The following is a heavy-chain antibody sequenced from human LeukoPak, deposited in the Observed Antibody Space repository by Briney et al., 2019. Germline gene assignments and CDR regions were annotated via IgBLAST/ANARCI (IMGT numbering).Heavy chain of an antibody. CDR2: ASGSGANT. CDR1: GFTFSHYA. D-gene: IGHD4-11*01. CDR3: TKDQIGYSKPIDC. Sequence: PGASLRLSCAASGFTFSHYAMSWVRQAAGKGLEWVSTASGSGANTYYADSVKGRFTISRDNSKNTLYLQMNSLTAEDTALYYCTKDQIGYSKPIDCWGQGTLVTVSS. J-gene: IGHJ4*02. V-gene: IGHV3-23*01.